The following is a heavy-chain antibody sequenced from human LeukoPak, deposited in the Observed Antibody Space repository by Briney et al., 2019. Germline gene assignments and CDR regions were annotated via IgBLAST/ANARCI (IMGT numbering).Heavy chain of an antibody. CDR1: GFTFSNYY. V-gene: IGHV3-7*01. Sequence: GGSLRLSCAASGFTFSNYYMSWVRQAPGKGLEWVANIKQDGSERFYGDSVKGRFTISRDNAKNSLYLQMNSLRAEDTAVYYCARDLDVRMVPGHWGQGTLVTVSS. CDR3: ARDLDVRMVPGH. D-gene: IGHD3-10*01. J-gene: IGHJ4*02. CDR2: IKQDGSER.